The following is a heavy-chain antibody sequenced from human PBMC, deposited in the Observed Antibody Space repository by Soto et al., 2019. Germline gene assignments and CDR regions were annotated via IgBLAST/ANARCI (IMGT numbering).Heavy chain of an antibody. CDR3: ARSGRQQPGRRNGFGS. J-gene: IGHJ5*01. CDR1: AGPMRSYD. Sequence: SQPLSPNSTVYAGPMRSYDCRWISQTPWKGLECIGEINHSGSTNYNPSLKSRVTISVDTSKNQFSLYLSSVTAADTAVYCCARSGRQQPGRRNGFGSWGERLVVTGSS. CDR2: INHSGST. D-gene: IGHD6-13*01. V-gene: IGHV4-34*01.